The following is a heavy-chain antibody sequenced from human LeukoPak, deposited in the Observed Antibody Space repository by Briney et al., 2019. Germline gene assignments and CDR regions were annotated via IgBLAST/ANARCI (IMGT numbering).Heavy chain of an antibody. V-gene: IGHV3-30*18. D-gene: IGHD6-6*01. CDR2: ISYDGSNK. J-gene: IGHJ4*02. CDR1: GFTFRSYA. Sequence: PGGSLRLSCAASGFTFRSYAMNWVRQAPGKGLEWVAVISYDGSNKYYADSVKGRFTISRDNSKNTLYLQMNSLRAEDTAVYYCAKWNHVGTAARRSYYFDYWGQGTLVTVSS. CDR3: AKWNHVGTAARRSYYFDY.